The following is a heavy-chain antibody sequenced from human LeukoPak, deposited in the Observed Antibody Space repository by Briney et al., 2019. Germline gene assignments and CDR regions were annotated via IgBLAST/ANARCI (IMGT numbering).Heavy chain of an antibody. D-gene: IGHD5-18*01. CDR1: GYTFTGYY. V-gene: IGHV1-2*02. CDR3: ALGARDSYGPRGLDY. Sequence: ASVKVSCKASGYTFTGYYMHWVRQAPGQGLEWMGWINPNSGGTNYAQKFQGRVTMTRDTSISTAYMELSRLRSDDTAVYYCALGARDSYGPRGLDYWGQGTLVTVSS. CDR2: INPNSGGT. J-gene: IGHJ4*02.